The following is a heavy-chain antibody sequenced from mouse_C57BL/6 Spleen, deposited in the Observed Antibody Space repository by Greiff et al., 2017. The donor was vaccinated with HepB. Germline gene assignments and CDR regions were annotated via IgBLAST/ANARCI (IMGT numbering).Heavy chain of an antibody. CDR2: INPGSGGT. J-gene: IGHJ2*01. CDR3: ARDYARGGYFDY. V-gene: IGHV1-54*01. CDR1: GYAFTNYL. Sequence: VQLQQSGAELVRPGTSVKVSCKASGYAFTNYLIEWVKQRPGQGLEWIGVINPGSGGTNYNEKFKGKATLTADKSSSTAYMQLSSLTSEDSAVYFCARDYARGGYFDYWGQGTTLTVSS. D-gene: IGHD1-1*01.